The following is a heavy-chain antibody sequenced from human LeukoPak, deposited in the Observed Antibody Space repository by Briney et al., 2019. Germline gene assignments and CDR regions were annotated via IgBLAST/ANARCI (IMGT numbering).Heavy chain of an antibody. CDR2: IYYSGST. V-gene: IGHV4-30-4*01. J-gene: IGHJ4*02. CDR3: ARGDGDFSFDY. Sequence: PSETLSLNCIVSGGSISSGDYYWSWIRQPPGKGLEWIGYIYYSGSTYYNPSLKSRVTISVDTSKNHFSLKLSSVTAADTAVYYCARGDGDFSFDYWGQGTLVTVSS. CDR1: GGSISSGDYY. D-gene: IGHD4-17*01.